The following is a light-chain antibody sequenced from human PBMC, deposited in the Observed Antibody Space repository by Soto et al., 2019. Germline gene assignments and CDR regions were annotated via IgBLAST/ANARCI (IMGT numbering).Light chain of an antibody. CDR2: AAY. CDR3: QQSYSTPLIT. CDR1: QSISSY. J-gene: IGKJ5*01. Sequence: DIQMTQSPSSLSASLGDSVTITCRGSQSISSYLNWYQQKTGKAPKLIIYAAYSLQSGVPSRFSGSGSGTDFTLTISSLQPEDFATYYCQQSYSTPLITCGQGTRLEIK. V-gene: IGKV1-39*01.